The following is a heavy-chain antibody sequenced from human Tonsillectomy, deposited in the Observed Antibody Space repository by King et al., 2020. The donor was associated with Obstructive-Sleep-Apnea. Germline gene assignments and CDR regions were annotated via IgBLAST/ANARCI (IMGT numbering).Heavy chain of an antibody. V-gene: IGHV4-31*03. CDR3: ARVAVERWLQLRYFDY. J-gene: IGHJ4*02. CDR2: IYYSGST. Sequence: QLQESGPGLVKPSQNLSLTCTVSGGSISSGGYYWSWIRQHPGKGLEWIGYIYYSGSTYYNPSLKSRVTISVDTSKNQFSLKLSSVTAADTAVYYCARVAVERWLQLRYFDYWGQGTLVTVSS. D-gene: IGHD5-24*01. CDR1: GGSISSGGYY.